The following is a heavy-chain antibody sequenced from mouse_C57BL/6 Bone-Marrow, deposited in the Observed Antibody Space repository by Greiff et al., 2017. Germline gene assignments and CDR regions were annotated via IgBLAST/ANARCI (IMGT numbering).Heavy chain of an antibody. CDR3: ARHGYYGSSPYYFDY. D-gene: IGHD1-1*01. CDR2: ISNGGGST. Sequence: EVKVVESGGGLVQPGGSLKLSCAASGFTFSDYYMYWVRQTPEKRLEWVAYISNGGGSTYYPDTVKGRFTISRDNAKNTLYLQMSRLKSEDTAMYYCARHGYYGSSPYYFDYWGQGTTLTVSS. J-gene: IGHJ2*01. V-gene: IGHV5-12*01. CDR1: GFTFSDYY.